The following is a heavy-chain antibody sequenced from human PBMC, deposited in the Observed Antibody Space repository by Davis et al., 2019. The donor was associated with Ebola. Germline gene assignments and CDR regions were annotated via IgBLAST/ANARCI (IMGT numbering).Heavy chain of an antibody. V-gene: IGHV3-23*01. J-gene: IGHJ5*01. Sequence: GESLKISCEASGFTFSNYAMSWVRQSPGKGLEWVSTISGSGASTYDADSVKGRFTISRDNAKNTLYLQMNSLRAEDAAVYYCARGGNWFDSWGQGTLVTVSS. D-gene: IGHD2-15*01. CDR2: ISGSGAST. CDR1: GFTFSNYA. CDR3: ARGGNWFDS.